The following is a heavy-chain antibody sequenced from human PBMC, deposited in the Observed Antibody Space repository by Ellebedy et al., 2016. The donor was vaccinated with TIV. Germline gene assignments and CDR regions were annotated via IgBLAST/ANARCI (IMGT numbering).Heavy chain of an antibody. D-gene: IGHD2-2*01. CDR3: ARARTSASDSVESYPHY. Sequence: GGSLRLSCAASGFTFSSYWLHWVRQAPGKGLVWVSRINGDGGTTSYADSVRGRITISRDNAKNTLFLQITGLRAEDTAVYYCARARTSASDSVESYPHYWGQGTLVTVSS. CDR2: INGDGGTT. CDR1: GFTFSSYW. J-gene: IGHJ4*02. V-gene: IGHV3-74*01.